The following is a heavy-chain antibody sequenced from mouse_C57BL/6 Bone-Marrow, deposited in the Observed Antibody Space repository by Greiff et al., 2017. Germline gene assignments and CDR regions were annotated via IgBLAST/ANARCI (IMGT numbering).Heavy chain of an antibody. CDR3: ARSPYGNYSGY. CDR2: IYPSDSET. CDR1: GYTFTSYW. Sequence: QVQLQQPGAELVRPGSSVKLSCKASGYTFTSYWMDWVKQRPGQGLEWIGNIYPSDSETHYNQKFKDKATLTVDKSSSTAYMQLSSLTSEDSAVYYCARSPYGNYSGYWGQGTTLTVSS. D-gene: IGHD2-10*02. V-gene: IGHV1-61*01. J-gene: IGHJ2*01.